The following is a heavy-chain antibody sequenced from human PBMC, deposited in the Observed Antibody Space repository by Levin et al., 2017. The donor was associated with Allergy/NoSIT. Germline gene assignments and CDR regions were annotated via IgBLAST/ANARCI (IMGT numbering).Heavy chain of an antibody. J-gene: IGHJ4*02. CDR1: GYSISSSGYY. D-gene: IGHD4-17*01. CDR3: ARAAPTLTAVTTFFDY. CDR2: IYHSGNT. Sequence: SETLSLTCAVSGYSISSSGYYWGWIRQPPGKGLEWIGSIYHSGNTYYNPSLKSRVTISVDTSKNQFSLKLSSVTAADTAVYYCARAAPTLTAVTTFFDYWGQGALVTVSS. V-gene: IGHV4-38-2*01.